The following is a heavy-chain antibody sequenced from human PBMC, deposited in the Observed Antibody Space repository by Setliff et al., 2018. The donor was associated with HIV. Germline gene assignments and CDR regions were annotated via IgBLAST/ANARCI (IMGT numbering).Heavy chain of an antibody. CDR3: ARGARYYDILTAYITLGYYYYMDV. V-gene: IGHV1-69*13. CDR2: IIPIFGTP. Sequence: SVKVSCKASGGTFSSYAISWVRQAPGQGLEWMGGIIPIFGTPNYAQKFQGRVTITADESTSTAYMELSSLRSEDTAVYYCARGARYYDILTAYITLGYYYYMDVCGKGTTVTVSS. D-gene: IGHD3-9*01. J-gene: IGHJ6*03. CDR1: GGTFSSYA.